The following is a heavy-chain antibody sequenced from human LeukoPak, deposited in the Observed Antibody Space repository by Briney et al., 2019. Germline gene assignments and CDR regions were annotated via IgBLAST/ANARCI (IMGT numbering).Heavy chain of an antibody. CDR3: ARGRSKEDSEGYCHLDN. CDR2: VNPKSGGT. Sequence: ASVKVSCKASGYAFTDYYIHWLRQAPGLSLEWMGWVNPKSGGTKLAEIFQGRVTMTRDTSINSAYIDLNSLRSDDTAVYFCARGRSKEDSEGYCHLDNWGQGILVTVSS. D-gene: IGHD2-15*01. J-gene: IGHJ4*02. V-gene: IGHV1-2*02. CDR1: GYAFTDYY.